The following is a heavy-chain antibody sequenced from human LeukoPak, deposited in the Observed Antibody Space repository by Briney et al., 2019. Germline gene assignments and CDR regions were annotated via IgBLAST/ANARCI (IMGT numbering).Heavy chain of an antibody. CDR3: ARCILGAGTYYFDY. CDR1: GGSISSSSYS. D-gene: IGHD1-1*01. Sequence: SETLSLTCTVSGGSISSSSYSWGWIRQPPGKGLEWIGSISYSGSTYYNPSLKSRVTISVDTSKNQFSLKLSSVTAADTAVYYCARCILGAGTYYFDYWGQGTLVTVSS. J-gene: IGHJ4*02. CDR2: ISYSGST. V-gene: IGHV4-39*01.